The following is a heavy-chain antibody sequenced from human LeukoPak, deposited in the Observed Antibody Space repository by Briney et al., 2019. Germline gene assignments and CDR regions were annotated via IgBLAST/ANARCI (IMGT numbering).Heavy chain of an antibody. J-gene: IGHJ4*02. CDR1: GGSIAVNHYY. CDR3: AGEHRSSKYFDS. V-gene: IGHV4-39*02. CDR2: GLYTGNT. D-gene: IGHD6-6*01. Sequence: SETLSLTCSVSGGSIAVNHYYWGWIRQPPGKGLEWIGSGLYTGNTYSNPSLRSRVTISVDTSKNEFSLKMNSVTAADTAVYYCAGEHRSSKYFDSWGQGALMIVSS.